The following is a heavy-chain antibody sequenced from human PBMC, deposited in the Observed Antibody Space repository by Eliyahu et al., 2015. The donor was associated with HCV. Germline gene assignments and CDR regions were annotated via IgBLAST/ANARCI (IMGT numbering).Heavy chain of an antibody. CDR2: IYHSGST. Sequence: QVQLQESGPGLVKPSGTLSLTCTVSGGSINTNNWWTWVRQPPGRGLEWLGEIYHSGSTDYTPSLKSRVTISVDKSNNQFSLKLSSVTAADTAVYYCASRPSTSWYYFDYWGQGTLVTVSS. V-gene: IGHV4-4*02. CDR1: GGSINTNNW. CDR3: ASRPSTSWYYFDY. J-gene: IGHJ4*02. D-gene: IGHD6-13*01.